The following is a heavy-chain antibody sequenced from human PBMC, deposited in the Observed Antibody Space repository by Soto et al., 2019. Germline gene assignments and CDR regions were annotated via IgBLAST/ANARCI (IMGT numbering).Heavy chain of an antibody. CDR3: ARVGTGSSTPLDI. CDR2: ITSASDYI. Sequence: GALRLSCVASGFMFTRSTMNWVRQAPGKGLEWVSSITSASDYIFYADSVKGRFTISRDNAKNSLYLQMNSLRAEDTAVYYCARVGTGSSTPLDIWGQGTMVTVSS. V-gene: IGHV3-21*01. CDR1: GFMFTRST. D-gene: IGHD3-9*01. J-gene: IGHJ3*02.